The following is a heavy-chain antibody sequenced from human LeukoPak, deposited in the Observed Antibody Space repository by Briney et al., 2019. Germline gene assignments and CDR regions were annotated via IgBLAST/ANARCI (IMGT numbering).Heavy chain of an antibody. Sequence: RASVKVSCKASGYTFTSYGISGVRQAPGQGLEWMGWISAYNGNTNYAQKLQGRVTMTTDTSTSTAYMELRSLRSDDTDVYYCARRYYDILTGYYNSIDYWGQGTLVTVSS. CDR1: GYTFTSYG. V-gene: IGHV1-18*01. J-gene: IGHJ4*02. D-gene: IGHD3-9*01. CDR3: ARRYYDILTGYYNSIDY. CDR2: ISAYNGNT.